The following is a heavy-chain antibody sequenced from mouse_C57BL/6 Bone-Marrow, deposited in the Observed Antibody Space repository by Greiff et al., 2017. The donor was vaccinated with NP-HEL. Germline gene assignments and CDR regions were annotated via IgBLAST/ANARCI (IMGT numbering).Heavy chain of an antibody. CDR1: GYSFTDYY. V-gene: IGHV1-19*01. D-gene: IGHD2-4*01. CDR2: INPYNGGT. Sequence: EVKLVESGPVLVKPGASVKMSCKASGYSFTDYYMNWVKQSHGKSLEWIGVINPYNGGTSYNQKFKGKATLTVDKSSSTAYMELNSLTSEDSAVYYCARDYDLDYWGQGTTLTVSS. J-gene: IGHJ2*01. CDR3: ARDYDLDY.